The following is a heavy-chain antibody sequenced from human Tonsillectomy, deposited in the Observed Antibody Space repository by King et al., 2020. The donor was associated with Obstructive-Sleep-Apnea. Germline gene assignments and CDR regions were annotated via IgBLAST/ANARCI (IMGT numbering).Heavy chain of an antibody. Sequence: VQLVESGGGLVQPGGSLRLSCAASGITFSSYSMNWVRQSPGKGLEWVSYISSSTSTIYYADPVKGRFPISRDNAKNSLYLQMNSLRAKDTAVYYCATGGPDAFDFWGRGTMVTVSS. J-gene: IGHJ3*01. CDR3: ATGGPDAFDF. V-gene: IGHV3-48*04. D-gene: IGHD3-16*01. CDR1: GITFSSYS. CDR2: ISSSTSTI.